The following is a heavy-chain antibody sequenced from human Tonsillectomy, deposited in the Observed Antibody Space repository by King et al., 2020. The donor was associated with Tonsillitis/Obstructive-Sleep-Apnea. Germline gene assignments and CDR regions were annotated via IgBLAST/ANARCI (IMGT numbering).Heavy chain of an antibody. J-gene: IGHJ4*02. CDR3: ARDSTPSVYRHFDY. V-gene: IGHV3-30*01. Sequence: VQLVESGGGVVQPGRSLRLSCAASGFTFSSYAMHWVRQAPGKGLDWVAVISYDGSNKYYADSVKGRFTITSDNSKNTLYLQMNSLRAEDTAVYYCARDSTPSVYRHFDYWGQGTLVTVSS. CDR1: GFTFSSYA. CDR2: ISYDGSNK.